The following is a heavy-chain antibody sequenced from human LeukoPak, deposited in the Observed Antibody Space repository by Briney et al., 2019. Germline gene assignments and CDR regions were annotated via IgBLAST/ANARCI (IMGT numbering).Heavy chain of an antibody. D-gene: IGHD6-6*01. V-gene: IGHV4-59*01. CDR1: GGSISSYY. Sequence: KPSETLSLTCTVSGGSISSYYWSWIRQPPGKGLEWIGYIYYSGSTNYNPSLKSRVTISVDTSKNQFSLKLSSVTAEDTAVYYCAKAPIQYSSLAFFDSWGQGTLVTVSS. J-gene: IGHJ4*02. CDR2: IYYSGST. CDR3: AKAPIQYSSLAFFDS.